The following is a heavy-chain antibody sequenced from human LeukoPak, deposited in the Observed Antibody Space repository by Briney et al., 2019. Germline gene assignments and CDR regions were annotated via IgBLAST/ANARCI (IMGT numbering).Heavy chain of an antibody. V-gene: IGHV3-23*01. J-gene: IGHJ4*02. Sequence: GGSLRLSCAASGFTFSDYYMSWIRQAPGKGLEWVSAISGSGGSTYYADSVKGRFTISRDNSKNTLYLQMNSLRAEDTAVYYCAKDRDFDYGFFDYWGQGTLVTVSS. CDR2: ISGSGGST. D-gene: IGHD4-17*01. CDR3: AKDRDFDYGFFDY. CDR1: GFTFSDYY.